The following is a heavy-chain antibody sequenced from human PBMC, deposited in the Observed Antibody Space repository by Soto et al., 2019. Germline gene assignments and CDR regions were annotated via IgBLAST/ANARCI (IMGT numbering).Heavy chain of an antibody. CDR1: GYSFTSYL. D-gene: IGHD2-8*01. J-gene: IGHJ6*02. CDR2: IYPGDSDT. V-gene: IGHV5-51*03. Sequence: PGESLKISCKGSGYSFTSYLIGWVRQMPGKGLEWMGIIYPGDSDTRYSPSFQGQVTISADKSISTAYLQWSSLKASDTAMYYCAKSMAPGNYYYYGMDVWGQGTTVTVSS. CDR3: AKSMAPGNYYYYGMDV.